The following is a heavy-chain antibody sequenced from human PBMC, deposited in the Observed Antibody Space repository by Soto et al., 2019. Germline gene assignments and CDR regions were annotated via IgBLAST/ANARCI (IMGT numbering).Heavy chain of an antibody. J-gene: IGHJ4*02. Sequence: TSETVSLTCTVSGDSITSGGYYWSWIRQHPGKGLEWIGYIYYSGFTYYNPSLKSRVTISVDTSKNQFSLKLISVTAADTAVYYCARSVFLWGQGTLVIGSS. CDR1: GDSITSGGYY. CDR2: IYYSGFT. V-gene: IGHV4-31*03. CDR3: ARSVFL.